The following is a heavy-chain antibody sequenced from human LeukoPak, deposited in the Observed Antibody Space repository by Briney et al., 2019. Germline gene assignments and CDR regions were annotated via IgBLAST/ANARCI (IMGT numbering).Heavy chain of an antibody. CDR3: VRVGDLDAFYI. D-gene: IGHD2-21*01. CDR1: GYSISSGYY. J-gene: IGHJ3*02. CDR2: IYHSGST. V-gene: IGHV4-38-2*01. Sequence: KSSETLSLTCAVSGYSISSGYYWGCLRQPPGKGLEWIGCIYHSGSTYYTPSLQSRVTISVDTSKNQFSLKLTSVTAADTAVYYCVRVGDLDAFYICGQETMVTVSS.